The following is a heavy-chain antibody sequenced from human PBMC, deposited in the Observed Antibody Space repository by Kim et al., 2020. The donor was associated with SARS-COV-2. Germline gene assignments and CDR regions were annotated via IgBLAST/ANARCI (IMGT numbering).Heavy chain of an antibody. J-gene: IGHJ6*02. CDR3: ARYDDHTRYYYYYGMDV. CDR2: ISSSSSYI. Sequence: GGSLRLSCAASGFTFSSYSMNWVRQAPGKGLEWVSSISSSSSYIYYADSVKGRFTISRDNAKNSLYLQMNSLRAEDTAVYYCARYDDHTRYYYYYGMDVWGQGTTVTVSS. D-gene: IGHD1-1*01. V-gene: IGHV3-21*01. CDR1: GFTFSSYS.